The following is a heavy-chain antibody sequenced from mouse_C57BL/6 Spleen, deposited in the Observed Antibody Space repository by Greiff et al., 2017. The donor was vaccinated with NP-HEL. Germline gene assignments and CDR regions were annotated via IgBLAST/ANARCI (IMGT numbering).Heavy chain of an antibody. Sequence: EVQLQQSGPELVKPGASVKISCKASGYSFTGYYMNWVKQSPEKSLEWIGEINPSTGGTTYNQKFKAKATLTVDKSSSTAYMQLKSLTSEDSAVYYCARRDTTFDYWGQGTTLTVSS. V-gene: IGHV1-42*01. CDR1: GYSFTGYY. CDR3: ARRDTTFDY. D-gene: IGHD1-1*01. J-gene: IGHJ2*01. CDR2: INPSTGGT.